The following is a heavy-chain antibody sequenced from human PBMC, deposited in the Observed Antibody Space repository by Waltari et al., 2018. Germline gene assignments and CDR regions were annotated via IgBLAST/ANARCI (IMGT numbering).Heavy chain of an antibody. D-gene: IGHD7-27*01. J-gene: IGHJ4*02. V-gene: IGHV3-23*01. CDR2: ISDAGGII. CDR1: GLPFSTYV. Sequence: EVQLLESGGGLVQPGGSLSLSCAASGLPFSTYVMNWVRQAPGKGLEWVSSISDAGGIINYADSVKGRFTISRDNSKNTLYLQMNSLRADDTAVYYCARGSGVDSWGQGTLVTISS. CDR3: ARGSGVDS.